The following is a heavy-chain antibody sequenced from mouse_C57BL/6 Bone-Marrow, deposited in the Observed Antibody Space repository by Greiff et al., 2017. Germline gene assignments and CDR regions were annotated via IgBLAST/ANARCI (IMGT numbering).Heavy chain of an antibody. CDR1: GYTFTSYG. V-gene: IGHV1-81*01. Sequence: QVQLKESGAELARPGASVKLSCKASGYTFTSYGISWVKQRTGQGLEWIGEIYPRSGNTYYNEKFKGKATLTADKSSSTAYMELRSLTSEDSAVYFCATDSSGYCWGQGTTLTVSS. J-gene: IGHJ2*01. D-gene: IGHD3-2*02. CDR2: IYPRSGNT. CDR3: ATDSSGYC.